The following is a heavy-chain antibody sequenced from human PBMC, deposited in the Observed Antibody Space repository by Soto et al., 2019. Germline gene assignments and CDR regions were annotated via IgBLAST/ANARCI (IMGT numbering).Heavy chain of an antibody. V-gene: IGHV5-51*01. CDR1: GYSFTSYW. J-gene: IGHJ6*03. Sequence: PGESLKISCKGSGYSFTSYWIGWVRQMPGKGLEWMGIIYPGDSDTRYSPSFQGQVTISADKSISTAYLQWSSLKASDTAMYYCARLLGSTTSPYYSYYMDVWGKGTTVTVSS. CDR2: IYPGDSDT. D-gene: IGHD2-2*01. CDR3: ARLLGSTTSPYYSYYMDV.